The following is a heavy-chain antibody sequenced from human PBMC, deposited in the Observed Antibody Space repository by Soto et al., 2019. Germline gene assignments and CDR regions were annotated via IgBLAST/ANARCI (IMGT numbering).Heavy chain of an antibody. D-gene: IGHD6-13*01. V-gene: IGHV3-30*18. CDR3: AKARHRLAAGPWECGAFDI. CDR2: ISYDGSNK. Sequence: QVQLVESGGGVVQPGRSLRLSCAASGFTFSSYGMHWVRQAPGKGLEWVAVISYDGSNKYYADSVKGRFTISRDNSKNPLYLQVTSLRAGATAVYSCAKARHRLAAGPWECGAFDIWGQGTMVTVSS. CDR1: GFTFSSYG. J-gene: IGHJ3*02.